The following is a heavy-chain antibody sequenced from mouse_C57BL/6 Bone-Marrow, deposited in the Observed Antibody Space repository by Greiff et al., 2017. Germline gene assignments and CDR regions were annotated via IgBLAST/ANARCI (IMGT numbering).Heavy chain of an antibody. Sequence: QVQLQQSGAELVKPGASVKLSCKASGYTFTSYEINWVKQRPGQGLEWIGWIYPRDGSTKYNEKFKGKATLTVDTSSSTAYMELNSLTSEDSAVYFCGILFLDYWGQGTTLTVSS. CDR2: IYPRDGST. V-gene: IGHV1-85*01. D-gene: IGHD1-1*01. CDR3: GILFLDY. J-gene: IGHJ2*01. CDR1: GYTFTSYE.